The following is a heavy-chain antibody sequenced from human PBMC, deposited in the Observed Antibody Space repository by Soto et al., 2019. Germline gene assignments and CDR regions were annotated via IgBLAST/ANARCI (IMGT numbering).Heavy chain of an antibody. Sequence: QVQLQVSGPGLVEPSQTLSLTCTVSGASVSSGDYYWTWIRQPPGKDLEWIGYIYSSGNTNYNPYRSSRVXXSXDXXKNQFSLNLSSVTAADPAVYYCARRVTGGGERFDPWGQGTLVTVSS. CDR2: IYSSGNT. J-gene: IGHJ5*02. CDR1: GASVSSGDYY. V-gene: IGHV4-30-4*01. D-gene: IGHD7-27*01. CDR3: ARRVTGGGERFDP.